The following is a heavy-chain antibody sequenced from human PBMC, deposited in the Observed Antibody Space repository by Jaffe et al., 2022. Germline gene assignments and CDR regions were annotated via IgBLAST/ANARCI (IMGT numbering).Heavy chain of an antibody. CDR3: ARVPVGPYHFDF. D-gene: IGHD1-26*01. J-gene: IGHJ4*02. V-gene: IGHV3-74*01. CDR1: GFTFSNYW. CDR2: INTDGSRT. Sequence: EVQLVESGGGLVQPGGSLRLSCAASGFTFSNYWIHWVRQGPGKGLVWVARINTDGSRTNYADSVKGRFTISRDNAKNTVFLQMNSLRAEDTAVYFCARVPVGPYHFDFWGQGTLVTVSS.